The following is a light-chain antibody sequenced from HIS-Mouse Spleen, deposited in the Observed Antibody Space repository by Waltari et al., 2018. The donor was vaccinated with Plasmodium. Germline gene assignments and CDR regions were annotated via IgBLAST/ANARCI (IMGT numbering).Light chain of an antibody. V-gene: IGLV3-25*03. CDR3: QSADSSGTPNWV. Sequence: SYQLTQPPSVPVSPGQTARITCPGDALPKQYAYWYQQKPGQAPVLVIYKDSERPSGIPERFSGSSSGTTVTLTISGVQAEDEADYYCQSADSSGTPNWVFGGGTKLTVL. CDR1: ALPKQY. J-gene: IGLJ3*02. CDR2: KDS.